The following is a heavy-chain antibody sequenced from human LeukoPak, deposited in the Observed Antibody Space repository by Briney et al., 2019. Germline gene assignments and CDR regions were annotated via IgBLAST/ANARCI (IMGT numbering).Heavy chain of an antibody. V-gene: IGHV3-23*01. D-gene: IGHD6-6*01. J-gene: IGHJ3*02. CDR3: AKDKGRISIAAPNDAFDI. CDR2: FSCSGGST. CDR1: GFTFISSA. Sequence: GGSLRLSCAASGFTFISSAMSSVRQPPGEWREWVSAFSCSGGSTYYADSVRDRFTISRDNSKTTLSLQINSLRAEDTATYYCAKDKGRISIAAPNDAFDIWGQGTMVTVSS.